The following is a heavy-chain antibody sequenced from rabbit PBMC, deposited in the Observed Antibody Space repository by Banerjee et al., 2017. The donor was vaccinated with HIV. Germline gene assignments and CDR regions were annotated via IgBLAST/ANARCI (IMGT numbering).Heavy chain of an antibody. D-gene: IGHD4-1*01. CDR1: GFSFSSSYW. Sequence: QSLEESGGDLVKPGASLTLTCTASGFSFSSSYWICWVRQAPGKGLEWIACINTISGDTVYATWAKGRFTISKASWTTVTLQMTSLTAADTASYFCARDLAGAIGWNFGLWGPGTLVTVS. CDR2: INTISGDT. V-gene: IGHV1S40*01. J-gene: IGHJ4*01. CDR3: ARDLAGAIGWNFGL.